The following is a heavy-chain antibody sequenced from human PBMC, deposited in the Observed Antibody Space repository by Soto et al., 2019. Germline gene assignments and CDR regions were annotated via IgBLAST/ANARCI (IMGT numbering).Heavy chain of an antibody. CDR3: ARGVAVAGIDY. CDR1: GGSISSGGYY. D-gene: IGHD6-19*01. J-gene: IGHJ4*02. V-gene: IGHV4-31*03. Sequence: LSLTCTVSGGSISSGGYYWSWIRQHPGKGLEWIGYIYYSGSTYYNPSLKSRVTISVDTSKNRFSLKLSSVTAADTAVYYCARGVAVAGIDYWGQGTLVTVSS. CDR2: IYYSGST.